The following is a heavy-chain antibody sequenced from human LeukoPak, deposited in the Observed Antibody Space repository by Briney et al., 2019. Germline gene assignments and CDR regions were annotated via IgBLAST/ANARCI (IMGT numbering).Heavy chain of an antibody. CDR1: GGSFSGYY. D-gene: IGHD3-10*01. J-gene: IGHJ6*03. CDR3: ARVRGLRVTKGYYYMDV. V-gene: IGHV4-34*01. CDR2: INHSGST. Sequence: PSETLSLTCAVYGGSFSGYYWSWIRQPPGKGLEWIGEINHSGSTNYNPSLKSRVTISVDTSKNQFSLKLSSVTAADTAVYYCARVRGLRVTKGYYYMDVWGKGTTVTVSS.